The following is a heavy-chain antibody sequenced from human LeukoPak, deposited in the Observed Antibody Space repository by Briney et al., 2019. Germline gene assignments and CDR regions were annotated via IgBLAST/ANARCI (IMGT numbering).Heavy chain of an antibody. CDR1: GFTFSSYA. Sequence: GGSLRLSCAASGFTFSSYAMSWVRQAPGKGLEWVSAISGSGGSTYYADSVKGRFTISRDNSKNTLYLQMNSLRAEDTAVYYCASAQYCSSTSCYESDAFDIWGQGTMVTVSS. CDR3: ASAQYCSSTSCYESDAFDI. CDR2: ISGSGGST. V-gene: IGHV3-23*01. D-gene: IGHD2-2*01. J-gene: IGHJ3*02.